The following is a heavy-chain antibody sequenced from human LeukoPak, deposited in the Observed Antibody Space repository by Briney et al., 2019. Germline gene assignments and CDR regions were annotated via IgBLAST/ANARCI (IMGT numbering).Heavy chain of an antibody. CDR1: GDSISSDYY. D-gene: IGHD3-3*01. CDR3: ARGWLRTIFGVVIYGGHAFDI. CDR2: LYHSGST. J-gene: IGHJ3*02. Sequence: SETLSLTCTVSGDSISSDYYWGWIRQPPGKGLEWIGSLYHSGSTYYKPSLKSRVTISVDTSKNQFSLKLSSVTAADTAVYYCARGWLRTIFGVVIYGGHAFDIWGQGTMVTVSS. V-gene: IGHV4-38-2*02.